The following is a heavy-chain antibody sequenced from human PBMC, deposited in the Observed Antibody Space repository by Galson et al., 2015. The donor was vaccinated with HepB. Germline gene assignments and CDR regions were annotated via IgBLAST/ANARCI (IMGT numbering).Heavy chain of an antibody. V-gene: IGHV1-2*02. Sequence: SVKVSCKASGYTFTGYYMHWVRQAPGQRLEWMGWINPNSGGTNYAQKFQGRVTMTRDTSISTAYMELSRLRSDDTAVYYCARASSSWYSPLDYWGQGTLVTVSS. J-gene: IGHJ4*02. CDR1: GYTFTGYY. CDR2: INPNSGGT. CDR3: ARASSSWYSPLDY. D-gene: IGHD6-13*01.